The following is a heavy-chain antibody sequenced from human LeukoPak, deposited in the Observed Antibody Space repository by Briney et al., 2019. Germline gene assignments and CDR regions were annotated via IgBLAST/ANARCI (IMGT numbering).Heavy chain of an antibody. CDR3: ARLNFGDDY. D-gene: IGHD4-17*01. CDR1: GFTFSGYS. CDR2: IYGSTSA. V-gene: IGHV3-66*01. Sequence: PGRSLRLSCAASGFTFSGYSMHWVRQAPGKGLEWVSLIYGSTSADYADSVKGRFTISRDNSMNTVYLQMNSLRAEDTAIYYCARLNFGDDYWGQGTLVAVSS. J-gene: IGHJ4*02.